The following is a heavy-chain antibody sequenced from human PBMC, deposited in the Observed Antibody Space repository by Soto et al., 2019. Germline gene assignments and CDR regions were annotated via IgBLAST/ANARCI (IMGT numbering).Heavy chain of an antibody. J-gene: IGHJ6*02. CDR2: ISWNSGSI. V-gene: IGHV3-9*01. CDR3: AKDMGSGYDSLPYYYYGMDV. D-gene: IGHD5-12*01. Sequence: EVQLVESGGGLVQPGRSLRLSCAASGFTFDDYAMHWVRQAPGKGLEWVSGISWNSGSIGYADSVKGRFTISRDNAKNSLYLQMNSLRAENTALYYCAKDMGSGYDSLPYYYYGMDVWGQGTTVTVSS. CDR1: GFTFDDYA.